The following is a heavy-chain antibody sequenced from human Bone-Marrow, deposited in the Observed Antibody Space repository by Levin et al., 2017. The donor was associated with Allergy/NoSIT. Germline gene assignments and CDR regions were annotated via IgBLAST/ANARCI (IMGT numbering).Heavy chain of an antibody. CDR3: ARELRYNWDSAHNWFDP. CDR2: IIPFFGTA. V-gene: IGHV1-69*13. Sequence: ASVKVSCKASGGTFNSYAFTWVRQAPGQGLEWVGGIIPFFGTANYAQKFQGRVTITADESTSTVYMDLISLRSEDTGVYYCARELRYNWDSAHNWFDPWGQGTLVTVSS. D-gene: IGHD1-7*01. J-gene: IGHJ5*02. CDR1: GGTFNSYA.